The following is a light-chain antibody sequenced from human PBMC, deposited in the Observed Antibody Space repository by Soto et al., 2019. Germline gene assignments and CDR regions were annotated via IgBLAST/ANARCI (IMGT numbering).Light chain of an antibody. Sequence: EIVLTQSPGTLSLSPGERATLSCRASQSVSSSYLAWYQQKPRQAPRLLIYGASSRATGIPDRFSGSGSGTDFTLTISRLEPEDFAVYYCQQYGRSPGYTFGQGTKLEIK. V-gene: IGKV3-20*01. CDR2: GAS. J-gene: IGKJ2*01. CDR1: QSVSSSY. CDR3: QQYGRSPGYT.